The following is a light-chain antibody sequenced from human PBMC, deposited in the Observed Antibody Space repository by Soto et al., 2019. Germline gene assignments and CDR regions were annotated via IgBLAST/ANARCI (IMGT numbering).Light chain of an antibody. CDR2: YAS. CDR3: QHYSNWPPT. Sequence: EVVMTQSPATLSVSPGERVTLSCRASESVHRNLALYQQKPGQGPSLLIYYASTRATGVPDRFTGSGSGTEFTLTISSLQSEDFGVYHCQHYSNWPPTFGPGTKVEIK. CDR1: ESVHRN. V-gene: IGKV3-15*01. J-gene: IGKJ3*01.